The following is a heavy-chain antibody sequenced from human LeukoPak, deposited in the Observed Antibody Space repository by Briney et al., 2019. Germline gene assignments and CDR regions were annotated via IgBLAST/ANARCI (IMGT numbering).Heavy chain of an antibody. V-gene: IGHV3-48*02. CDR1: GFTFSSYT. CDR3: ARDFRFAVDY. J-gene: IGHJ4*02. Sequence: HSGGSLRLSCAASGFTFSSYTMNWVRQAPGKGLEWISCVSSSSSNIYYADSVKGRFTISRDNAKNSLYLQMNSLRDEDTAVYYCARDFRFAVDYWGRGTLVTVSS. CDR2: VSSSSSNI.